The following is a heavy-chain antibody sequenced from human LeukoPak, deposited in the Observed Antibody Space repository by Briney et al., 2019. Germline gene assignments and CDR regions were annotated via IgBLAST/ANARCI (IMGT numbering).Heavy chain of an antibody. Sequence: ASVKVSCKASGYTFTSYDINWVRQATGQGLEWMGWMNPNSGNTGYAQKFQGRVTMTRNTSISTAYMELSSLRSEDTAVYYCARGPPVLMYYYDSSGSLFDYWGQGTLVTVSS. CDR3: ARGPPVLMYYYDSSGSLFDY. V-gene: IGHV1-8*01. CDR1: GYTFTSYD. CDR2: MNPNSGNT. D-gene: IGHD3-22*01. J-gene: IGHJ4*02.